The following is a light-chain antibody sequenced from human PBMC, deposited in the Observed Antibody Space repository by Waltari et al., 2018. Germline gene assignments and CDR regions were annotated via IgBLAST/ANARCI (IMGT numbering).Light chain of an antibody. Sequence: EIVLTQSPATLSLSPGESATLSCMASQTVKTYIPWFQQKPGQAPMLLIFVASSRSTGCPGECRCSGPGTDFTLTVSNLEPEDFAVYYCQQRSSWPYTFGLGTRIDIK. CDR1: QTVKTY. CDR3: QQRSSWPYT. V-gene: IGKV3-11*01. J-gene: IGKJ2*01. CDR2: VAS.